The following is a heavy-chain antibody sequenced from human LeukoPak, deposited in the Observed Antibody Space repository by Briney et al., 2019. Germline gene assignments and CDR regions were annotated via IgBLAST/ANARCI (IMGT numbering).Heavy chain of an antibody. CDR3: ARDTTRWFSPSDH. V-gene: IGHV3-21*01. J-gene: IGHJ4*02. Sequence: GGSLRLSCAASGFTFSSYSMNWVRQTPGKGLEWVSSISSSSSSYIYYADSVKGRFTVSRDNAKNSLYLQMNTLRADDTAVYYCARDTTRWFSPSDHWGQGTLVTVSS. D-gene: IGHD2-15*01. CDR1: GFTFSSYS. CDR2: ISSSSSSYI.